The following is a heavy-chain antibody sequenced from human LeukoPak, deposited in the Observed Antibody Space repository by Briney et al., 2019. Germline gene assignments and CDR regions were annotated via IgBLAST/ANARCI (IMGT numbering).Heavy chain of an antibody. CDR1: GGSISSYY. D-gene: IGHD3-10*01. J-gene: IGHJ6*03. Sequence: SETLSLTCPVSGGSISSYYWSWIRQPPGKGLEWIGYIYYSGSTNYNPSLKSRVTISVDTSKNQFSLKLSSVTAADTAVYYCARGFYGSGSYSPPYYYMDVWGKGTTVTISS. CDR3: ARGFYGSGSYSPPYYYMDV. V-gene: IGHV4-59*01. CDR2: IYYSGST.